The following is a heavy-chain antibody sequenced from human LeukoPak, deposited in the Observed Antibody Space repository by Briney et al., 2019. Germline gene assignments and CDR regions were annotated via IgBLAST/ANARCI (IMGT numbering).Heavy chain of an antibody. V-gene: IGHV3-30*04. Sequence: PGGSLRLSCAASGFTFSNYAMHWVRQAPGKGLEWVAVISYDGRNKYYADSVKGRFTISRDNSKNTLYLQMNSLRAEDTAVYYCARADGYFLFWGQGTLVTVSS. J-gene: IGHJ4*02. D-gene: IGHD2/OR15-2a*01. CDR3: ARADGYFLF. CDR1: GFTFSNYA. CDR2: ISYDGRNK.